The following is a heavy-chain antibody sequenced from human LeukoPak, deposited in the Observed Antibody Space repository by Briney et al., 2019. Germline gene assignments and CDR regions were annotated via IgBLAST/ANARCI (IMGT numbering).Heavy chain of an antibody. Sequence: PGGSLRLSCAASGFTFSGSAMHWVRQAAGKGLEWVGRIRSKANSYATAYAASVKGRFTISRDDSKNTAYLQMNSLKTEDTAVYYCTRFLSGYFHWGQGTLVTVSS. CDR3: TRFLSGYFH. CDR2: IRSKANSYAT. V-gene: IGHV3-73*01. CDR1: GFTFSGSA. J-gene: IGHJ4*02. D-gene: IGHD3-3*01.